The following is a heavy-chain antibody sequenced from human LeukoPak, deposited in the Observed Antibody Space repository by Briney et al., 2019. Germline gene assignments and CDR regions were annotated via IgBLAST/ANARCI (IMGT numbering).Heavy chain of an antibody. Sequence: PGGSLRLSCAASGFTFTTYSINWVRQAPGKGLEWVSYISTSSSTIYYADSVKGRFTISRDNAKNSLYLQMNSLRDEDTDAYYCAIRKYSDDWGQGTLVTVSA. V-gene: IGHV3-48*02. CDR3: AIRKYSDD. CDR2: ISTSSSTI. J-gene: IGHJ4*02. D-gene: IGHD1-14*01. CDR1: GFTFTTYS.